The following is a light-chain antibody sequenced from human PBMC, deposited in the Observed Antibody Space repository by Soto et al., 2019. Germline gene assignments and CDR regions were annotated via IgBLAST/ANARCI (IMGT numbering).Light chain of an antibody. CDR2: DVS. CDR1: SSDVGGYKH. J-gene: IGLJ3*02. Sequence: QSVLTQPRSVSGSPGQSVTISCTGTSSDVGGYKHVSWYQQHPGKAPKLMIYDVSKRPSGVPDRFSGSKSGNTASVTISGLQAEDEADYYCCSYEGSSWVFGGGTQLTVL. CDR3: CSYEGSSWV. V-gene: IGLV2-11*01.